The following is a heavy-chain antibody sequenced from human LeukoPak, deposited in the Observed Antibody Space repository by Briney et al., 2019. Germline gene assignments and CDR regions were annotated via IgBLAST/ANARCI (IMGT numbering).Heavy chain of an antibody. J-gene: IGHJ4*02. Sequence: PGGSLRLSCAASGFTFYTYAMSWVRQAPGKGLEWVSSISGSSGSTYYADSVKGRFTISRDNSKNTLSLQMSSLRAEDTAVYFCAKDAGYCSSVTCDLDYWGQGTLVTVSS. CDR1: GFTFYTYA. V-gene: IGHV3-23*01. CDR3: AKDAGYCSSVTCDLDY. D-gene: IGHD2-2*01. CDR2: ISGSSGST.